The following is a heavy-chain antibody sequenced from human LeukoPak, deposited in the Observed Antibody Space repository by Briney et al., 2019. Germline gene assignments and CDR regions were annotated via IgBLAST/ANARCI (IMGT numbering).Heavy chain of an antibody. CDR2: ISYDGSNK. CDR1: GFTLSSYG. D-gene: IGHD6-19*01. CDR3: AKEFGEKSYSSGWYHDY. J-gene: IGHJ4*02. V-gene: IGHV3-30*18. Sequence: GGSLRLSCAASGFTLSSYGMHWVSQAPGKGLEWVAVISYDGSNKYYADSVKGRFTISRDNSKNTLYLQMNSLRAEDTAVYYCAKEFGEKSYSSGWYHDYWGQGTLVTVSS.